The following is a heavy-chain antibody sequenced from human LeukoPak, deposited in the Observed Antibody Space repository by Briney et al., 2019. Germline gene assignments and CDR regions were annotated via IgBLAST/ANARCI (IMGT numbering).Heavy chain of an antibody. Sequence: ASVKVSCKASGGTFSSYAISWVRQAPGQGLEWMGGIIPIFGTANYAQKFQGRVTITADESTSTAYMELSSPRSEDTAVYYCASCGGDCLFGFDPWGQGTLVTVSS. J-gene: IGHJ5*02. CDR3: ASCGGDCLFGFDP. CDR2: IIPIFGTA. CDR1: GGTFSSYA. V-gene: IGHV1-69*13. D-gene: IGHD2-21*01.